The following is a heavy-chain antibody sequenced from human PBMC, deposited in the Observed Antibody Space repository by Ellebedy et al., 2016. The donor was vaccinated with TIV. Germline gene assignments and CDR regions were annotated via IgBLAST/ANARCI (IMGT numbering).Heavy chain of an antibody. CDR1: GFTFSSYW. D-gene: IGHD3-22*01. J-gene: IGHJ6*02. Sequence: GGSLRLXXAASGFTFSSYWMSWVRQAPGKGLEWVANIKQDGSEKYYMDSVKGRFTISRDNAKNSLYLQMNSLRAEDTAVYYCAREAAMMVVVSTPGLSAASGYYGMDVWGQGTTVTVSS. V-gene: IGHV3-7*01. CDR3: AREAAMMVVVSTPGLSAASGYYGMDV. CDR2: IKQDGSEK.